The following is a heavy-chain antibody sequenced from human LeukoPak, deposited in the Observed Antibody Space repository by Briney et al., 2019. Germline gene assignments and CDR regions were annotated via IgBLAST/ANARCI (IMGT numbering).Heavy chain of an antibody. V-gene: IGHV3-21*01. J-gene: IGHJ4*02. Sequence: GGSLRLSCEASGFTFSDHGMNWVRQAPGRGLEWISSISASSSYIHYADSVKGRFTNSRDSARNSLYLQMSSLRAEDTAVYYCARASSGYYYYFDYWGQGTLVTVSS. D-gene: IGHD3-22*01. CDR2: ISASSSYI. CDR1: GFTFSDHG. CDR3: ARASSGYYYYFDY.